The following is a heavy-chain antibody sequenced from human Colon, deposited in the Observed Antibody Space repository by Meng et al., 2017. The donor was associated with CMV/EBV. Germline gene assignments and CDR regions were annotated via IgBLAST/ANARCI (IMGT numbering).Heavy chain of an antibody. D-gene: IGHD2-2*01. CDR1: GSTFSLYP. CDR2: ISDDGSAT. CDR3: AKVLITTSWLPKPFDA. Sequence: GGSLRLSCAGSGSTFSLYPMAWVRQAPGKGLEWVAQISDDGSATYYADSVKGRLTISRDNSIKTLYLQMNGLRADDTAVYFCAKVLITTSWLPKPFDAWGQGTLVTVSS. J-gene: IGHJ4*02. V-gene: IGHV3-23*01.